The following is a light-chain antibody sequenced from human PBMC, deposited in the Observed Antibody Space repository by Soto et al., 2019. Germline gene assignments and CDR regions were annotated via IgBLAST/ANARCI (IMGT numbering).Light chain of an antibody. CDR2: EFT. Sequence: QSALTQPPSASGSPGQSVTISCTGTSSDVGAYKYVSWYQQYPVKAPKLMIYEFTKRPSGVPDRFSGSKSGNKASLTVSGLQAEDEADYFYHKYESNDIWMFGGGTKATVL. CDR3: HKYESNDIWM. J-gene: IGLJ3*02. V-gene: IGLV2-8*01. CDR1: SSDVGAYKY.